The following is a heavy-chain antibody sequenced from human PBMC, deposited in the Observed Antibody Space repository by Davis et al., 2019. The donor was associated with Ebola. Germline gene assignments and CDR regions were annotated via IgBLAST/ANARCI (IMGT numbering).Heavy chain of an antibody. V-gene: IGHV4-59*01. CDR2: IYYSGST. Sequence: PSETLSLTCTVSGGSISSYYWSWFRQPPGKGLEWIGYIYYSGSTNYNPSLKSRVTISVDTSKNQFSLKLSSVTAADTAVYYCARGGGEWDYWGQGTLVTVSS. CDR1: GGSISSYY. D-gene: IGHD3-16*01. CDR3: ARGGGEWDY. J-gene: IGHJ4*02.